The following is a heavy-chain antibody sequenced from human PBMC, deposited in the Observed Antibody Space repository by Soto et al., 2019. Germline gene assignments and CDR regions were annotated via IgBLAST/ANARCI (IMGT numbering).Heavy chain of an antibody. CDR3: ARGPTYYDFWSGSRPYYFDY. J-gene: IGHJ4*02. CDR2: IYYSGST. CDR1: GGSISSYY. Sequence: SETLSLTCTVSGGSISSYYWSWIRQPPGKGLEWIGYIYYSGSTNYNPSLKSRVTISVDTSKNQFSLKLSSVTAADTAVYYCARGPTYYDFWSGSRPYYFDYWGQGXLVTVYS. V-gene: IGHV4-59*01. D-gene: IGHD3-3*01.